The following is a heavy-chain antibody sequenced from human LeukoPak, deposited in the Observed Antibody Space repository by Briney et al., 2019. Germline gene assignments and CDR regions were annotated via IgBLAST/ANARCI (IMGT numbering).Heavy chain of an antibody. Sequence: ASEKVSCKASGYTFTSYYMHWVRQAPGQGLEWMGWISAYNGNTNYAQKLQGRVTMTTDTSTSTAYMELRSLRSDDTAVYYCARTPTRRALDYWGQGTLVTVSS. CDR2: ISAYNGNT. CDR3: ARTPTRRALDY. V-gene: IGHV1-18*04. CDR1: GYTFTSYY. J-gene: IGHJ4*02.